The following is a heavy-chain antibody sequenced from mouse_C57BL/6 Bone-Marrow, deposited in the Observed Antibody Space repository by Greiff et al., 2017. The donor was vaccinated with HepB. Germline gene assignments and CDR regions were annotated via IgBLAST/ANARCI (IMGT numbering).Heavy chain of an antibody. CDR2: IYPGDGDT. CDR1: GYAFSSYW. Sequence: VQLQQSGAELVKPGASVKISCKASGYAFSSYWMNWVKQRPGKGLEWIGQIYPGDGDTNYNGKLKGKAPLTADKSSSTAYMQLSSLTSEDSAVYFCARPITTVVPYAMDYWGQGTSVTVSS. CDR3: ARPITTVVPYAMDY. J-gene: IGHJ4*01. D-gene: IGHD1-1*01. V-gene: IGHV1-80*01.